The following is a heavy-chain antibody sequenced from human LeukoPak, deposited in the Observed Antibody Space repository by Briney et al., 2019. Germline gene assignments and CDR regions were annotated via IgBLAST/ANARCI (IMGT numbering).Heavy chain of an antibody. CDR1: GFTYSNAW. Sequence: GGSLRLSCAASGFTYSNAWMSWVRQAPGKGLEWVGRIKSKTDGGTTDYAAPVKGRFTISRDDSKNTLYLQMNSLKTEDTAVYYCTTLLIWFGELWSEPFDYWGQGTLVTVSS. V-gene: IGHV3-15*01. CDR2: IKSKTDGGTT. D-gene: IGHD3-10*01. J-gene: IGHJ4*02. CDR3: TTLLIWFGELWSEPFDY.